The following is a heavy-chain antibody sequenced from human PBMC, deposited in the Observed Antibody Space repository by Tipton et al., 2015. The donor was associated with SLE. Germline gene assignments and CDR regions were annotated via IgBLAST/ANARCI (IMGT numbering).Heavy chain of an antibody. V-gene: IGHV3-30*03. CDR3: ARGGYCSTDSCSLYWYLDL. CDR2: ISYDGSNK. D-gene: IGHD2-2*01. Sequence: SLRLSCVASGFTLSNYGMHWVRQAPGKGLEWVAVISYDGSNKDYAESVKGRFTISRDNAKNSVYLQMDSLRAENTAVYYCARGGYCSTDSCSLYWYLDLWGRGTLVTVSS. J-gene: IGHJ2*01. CDR1: GFTLSNYG.